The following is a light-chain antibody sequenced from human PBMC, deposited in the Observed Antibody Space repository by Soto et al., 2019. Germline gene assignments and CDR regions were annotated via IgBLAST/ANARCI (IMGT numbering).Light chain of an antibody. Sequence: EIVLTQSPGTLSLSPGERATLSCRASQSLSGGYLAWFQQKPGQTPRLLIYSASNRATGIPDRFSGSGSGTDFTLTISRLEPEDVVVYYWQQNGSLPITFGQGTRLEIK. CDR1: QSLSGGY. CDR2: SAS. CDR3: QQNGSLPIT. J-gene: IGKJ5*01. V-gene: IGKV3-20*01.